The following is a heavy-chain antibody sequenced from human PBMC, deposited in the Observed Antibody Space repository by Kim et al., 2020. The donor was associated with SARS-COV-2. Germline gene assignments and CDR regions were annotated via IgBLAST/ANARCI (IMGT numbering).Heavy chain of an antibody. CDR1: GGSISSSNW. CDR3: ARGPDYYDSSGMAWDY. J-gene: IGHJ4*02. CDR2: IYHSGST. Sequence: SETLSLTCAVSGGSISSSNWWSWVRQPPGKGLEWIGEIYHSGSTNYNPSLKSRVTISVDKSKNQLSLKLSSVTAADTAVYYCARGPDYYDSSGMAWDYWGQGTLVTVSS. D-gene: IGHD3-22*01. V-gene: IGHV4-4*02.